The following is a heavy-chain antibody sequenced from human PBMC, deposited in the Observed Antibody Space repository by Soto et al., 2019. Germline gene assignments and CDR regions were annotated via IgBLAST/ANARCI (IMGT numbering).Heavy chain of an antibody. Sequence: QVQLVQSGAEVKKPGASVKVSCKASGYTFTSYGISWVRQAPGQGLEWMGWISAYNGNTNYAQKLQGRVTMTTDTSTSTAYMELRSLRSDDTAVYYCARVYYGDYAYYYYYMDVWGKGTTVTVSS. CDR1: GYTFTSYG. D-gene: IGHD4-17*01. J-gene: IGHJ6*03. CDR2: ISAYNGNT. V-gene: IGHV1-18*01. CDR3: ARVYYGDYAYYYYYMDV.